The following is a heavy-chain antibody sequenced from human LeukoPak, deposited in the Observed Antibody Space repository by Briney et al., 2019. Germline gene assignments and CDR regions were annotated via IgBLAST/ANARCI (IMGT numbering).Heavy chain of an antibody. V-gene: IGHV4-59*01. CDR3: AREINCSGGSCYYYFDY. D-gene: IGHD2-15*01. CDR1: GGSISSYY. CDR2: IYYSGST. J-gene: IGHJ4*02. Sequence: SETLSLTCTVSGGSISSYYWSWIRQPPGKGLEWIGYIYYSGSTNYNPSLKSRVTISVDTSKNQFSLKLSSVTAADTAVYYCAREINCSGGSCYYYFDYWGQGTLVTVSS.